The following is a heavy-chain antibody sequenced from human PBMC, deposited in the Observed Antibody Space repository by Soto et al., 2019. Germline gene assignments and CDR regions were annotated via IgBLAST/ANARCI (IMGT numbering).Heavy chain of an antibody. CDR1: GGSFSGYY. CDR3: ARGSSGFDWFRFDY. Sequence: SETLSLTCAVYGGSFSGYYWSWIRQPPGKGLEWIGEINHSGSTNYNPSLKSRVTISVDTSKNQFSLKLSSVTAADTAVYYCARGSSGFDWFRFDYWGQGTLVTVS. CDR2: INHSGST. V-gene: IGHV4-34*01. J-gene: IGHJ4*02. D-gene: IGHD3-9*01.